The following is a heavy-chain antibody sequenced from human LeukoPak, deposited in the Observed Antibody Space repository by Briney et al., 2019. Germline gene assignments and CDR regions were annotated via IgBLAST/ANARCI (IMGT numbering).Heavy chain of an antibody. CDR1: GYTFTAYY. CDR2: INPNSGGT. D-gene: IGHD3-10*01. Sequence: ASVKVSCKASGYTFTAYYMHWVRQAPGQGLEWMGWINPNSGGTNSSQKFQDRVTLTSDTSISTAYMELSSLRSDDTAIYYCARAYGSGSSYHPDYWGQGTLVTVSS. J-gene: IGHJ4*02. CDR3: ARAYGSGSSYHPDY. V-gene: IGHV1-2*02.